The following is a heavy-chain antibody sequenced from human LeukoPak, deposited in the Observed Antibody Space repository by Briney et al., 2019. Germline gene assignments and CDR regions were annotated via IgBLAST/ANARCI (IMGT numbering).Heavy chain of an antibody. CDR3: ARDLGWFHFDS. D-gene: IGHD2-15*01. Sequence: GGSLRLSCAASGFTFSNNWMTWVRQAPGKGLEWVAHIKEEGSEQNYIDSVKGRFTISRDNAKNSLFLQMNSVRAEDTAIYYCARDLGWFHFDSWGQGTLVTVSS. CDR2: IKEEGSEQ. CDR1: GFTFSNNW. V-gene: IGHV3-7*01. J-gene: IGHJ4*02.